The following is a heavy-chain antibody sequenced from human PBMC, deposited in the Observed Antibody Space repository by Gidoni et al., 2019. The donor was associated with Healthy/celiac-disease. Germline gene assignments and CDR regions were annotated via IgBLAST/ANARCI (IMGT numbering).Heavy chain of an antibody. V-gene: IGHV3-33*01. J-gene: IGHJ6*02. CDR2: IWYDGSNK. CDR3: ARAYSSSWGYYYYYYGMDV. D-gene: IGHD6-13*01. Sequence: QVQLVESGGGVVQPGRSLRLSGAASGFTFSSYGLHWVRQAPGKGLDWVAVIWYDGSNKYYADSVKGRFTISRDNSKNTLYLQMNSLRAEDTAVYYCARAYSSSWGYYYYYYGMDVWGQGTTVTVSS. CDR1: GFTFSSYG.